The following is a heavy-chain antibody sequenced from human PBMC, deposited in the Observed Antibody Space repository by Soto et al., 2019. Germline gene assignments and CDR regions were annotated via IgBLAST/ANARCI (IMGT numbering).Heavy chain of an antibody. J-gene: IGHJ6*02. CDR1: GGSISSGGYS. CDR2: IYHRST. V-gene: IGHV4-30-2*01. CDR3: ARPGYSSHGMDV. D-gene: IGHD6-19*01. Sequence: SETLSLTCAVSGGSISSGGYSWSWIRQPPGKGLEWIGYIYHRSTYYNPSLKSRVTISVDRSKNQFSLKLSSVTAADTAMYYCARPGYSSHGMDVWGQGTTVTVSS.